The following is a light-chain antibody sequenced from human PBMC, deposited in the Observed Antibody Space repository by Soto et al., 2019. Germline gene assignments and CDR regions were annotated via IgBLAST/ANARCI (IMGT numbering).Light chain of an antibody. Sequence: QPVLTQSPSASASLGASVKLTCTLSSGHRSYAITWHQQQPHKGPRFLMKLNSDGSHNKGDGVPDRFSGSSSGTERFLTISNLQSEDEADYYCQAWGTGPWVFGGGTQLTV. CDR1: SGHRSYA. CDR2: LNSDGSH. V-gene: IGLV4-69*01. CDR3: QAWGTGPWV. J-gene: IGLJ3*02.